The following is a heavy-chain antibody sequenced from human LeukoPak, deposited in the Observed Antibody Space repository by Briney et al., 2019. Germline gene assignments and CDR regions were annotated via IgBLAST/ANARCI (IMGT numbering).Heavy chain of an antibody. Sequence: SETLSLTCTASSDSFSRRTSYWGWLRQPPGKGLEWIGSISYSGSTSYNPSLKSRVTISVDTSKSQFSLKLSSVTAADTSVYYCARLHYGGNYGYYYYYMDVWGKGTTVTISS. V-gene: IGHV4-39*01. CDR2: ISYSGST. J-gene: IGHJ6*03. CDR3: ARLHYGGNYGYYYYYMDV. D-gene: IGHD4-23*01. CDR1: SDSFSRRTSY.